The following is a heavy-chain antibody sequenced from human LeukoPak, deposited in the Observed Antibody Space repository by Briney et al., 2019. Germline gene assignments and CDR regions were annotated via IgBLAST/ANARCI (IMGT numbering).Heavy chain of an antibody. J-gene: IGHJ5*02. CDR3: ARGGYYGSGNDFRFDP. CDR2: IYYSGST. CDR1: GGSTSSYY. Sequence: SETLSLTCTVSGGSTSSYYWSWIRQPPGKGLEWIGYIYYSGSTNYKPSLKSRVTISVDTSKNQFSLKLNSVTAADTAVYYCARGGYYGSGNDFRFDPWGQGTLVTVSS. D-gene: IGHD3-10*01. V-gene: IGHV4-59*01.